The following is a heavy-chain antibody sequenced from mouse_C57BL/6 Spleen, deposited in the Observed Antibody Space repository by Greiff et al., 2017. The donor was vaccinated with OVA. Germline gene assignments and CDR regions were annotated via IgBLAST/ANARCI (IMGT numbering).Heavy chain of an antibody. D-gene: IGHD2-3*01. CDR2: IDPETGGT. V-gene: IGHV1-15*01. CDR1: GYTFTDYE. CDR3: TRDGSLAY. Sequence: QVQLKQSGAELVRPGASVTLSCKASGYTFTDYEMHWVKQTPVHGLEWIGAIDPETGGTAYNQKFKGKAILTADKSSSTAYKELRSLTSEDSAVYYCTRDGSLAYWGQGTLVTVSA. J-gene: IGHJ3*01.